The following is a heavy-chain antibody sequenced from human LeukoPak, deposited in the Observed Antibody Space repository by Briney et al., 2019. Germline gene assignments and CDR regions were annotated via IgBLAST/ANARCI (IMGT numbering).Heavy chain of an antibody. CDR3: ARQGRGFDY. Sequence: SETLSLTCTVSGGYISSYYWSWIRQPPGKGLEWIGYIYYSGSSNYNPSLKSRVTISVDTSKNQFSLKLSSVTAADTAVYYCARQGRGFDYWGQGTLVTVSS. J-gene: IGHJ4*02. CDR1: GGYISSYY. V-gene: IGHV4-59*01. CDR2: IYYSGSS.